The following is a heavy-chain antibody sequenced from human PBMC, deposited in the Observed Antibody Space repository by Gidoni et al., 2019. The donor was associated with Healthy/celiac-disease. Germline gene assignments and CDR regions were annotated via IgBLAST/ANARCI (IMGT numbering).Heavy chain of an antibody. V-gene: IGHV3-30*04. CDR2: ISYDGSNK. CDR1: GFTFSSYA. D-gene: IGHD2-2*01. J-gene: IGHJ4*02. Sequence: QVQLVESGGGVVQPGRSLRLSCAASGFTFSSYAMHWVRQAPGKGLVWVAVISYDGSNKYYADSVKGRFTISRDNSKNTLYLQMNSLRAEDTAVYYCARLGVVPAAMIDYWGQGTLVTVSS. CDR3: ARLGVVPAAMIDY.